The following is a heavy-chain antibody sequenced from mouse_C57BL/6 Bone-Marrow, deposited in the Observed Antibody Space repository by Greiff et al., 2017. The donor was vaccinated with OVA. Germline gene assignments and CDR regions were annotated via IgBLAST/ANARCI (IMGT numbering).Heavy chain of an antibody. CDR3: ARGALITTVVAPFDY. J-gene: IGHJ2*01. D-gene: IGHD1-1*01. V-gene: IGHV1-55*01. Sequence: QVQLQQPGAELVKPGASVKMSCKASGYTFTSYWITWVKQRPGQGLEWIGDIYPGSGSTNYNEKFKSKATLTVDTSSSTAYMQLSSLTSEDSAVYYCARGALITTVVAPFDYWGQGTTLTVSS. CDR2: IYPGSGST. CDR1: GYTFTSYW.